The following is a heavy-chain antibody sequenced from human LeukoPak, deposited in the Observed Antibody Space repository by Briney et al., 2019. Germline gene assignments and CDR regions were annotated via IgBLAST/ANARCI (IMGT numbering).Heavy chain of an antibody. CDR2: IYYSGST. D-gene: IGHD2-21*02. CDR1: GDSINDHY. CDR3: ARMAYTVVVTAIHNWFDP. Sequence: SETLSLTCTVSGDSINDHYWSWIRQPPGKGLEWIGSIYYSGSTYYNPSLKSRVTISVDTSKNQFSLKLSSVTAADTAVYYCARMAYTVVVTAIHNWFDPWGQGTLVTVSS. V-gene: IGHV4-59*05. J-gene: IGHJ5*02.